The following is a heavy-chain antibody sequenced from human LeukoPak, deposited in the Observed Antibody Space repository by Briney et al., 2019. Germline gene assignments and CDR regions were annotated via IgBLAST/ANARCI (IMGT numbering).Heavy chain of an antibody. D-gene: IGHD2-8*02. Sequence: GGSLRLSCAASGFTFSNNWMSWVRQAPGKGLECVASIKKDGSEKYYINSVKGRFTISRDNAKNSLYPQMNSLRAEDTALYYCVKDAGTAWGQGTLVTVSS. CDR1: GFTFSNNW. V-gene: IGHV3-7*01. CDR2: IKKDGSEK. J-gene: IGHJ5*02. CDR3: VKDAGTA.